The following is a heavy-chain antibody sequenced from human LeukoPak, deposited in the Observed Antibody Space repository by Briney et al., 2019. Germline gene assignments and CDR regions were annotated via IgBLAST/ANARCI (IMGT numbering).Heavy chain of an antibody. CDR3: AKDSNNWNAGILGY. CDR1: GFTFDDYA. Sequence: PGRSLRLSCAASGFTFDDYAMHWVRHAPGKGLEWVSGISWNSGSIGYADSVKGRFTISRDNAKNSLYLQMNSLRAEDTALYYCAKDSNNWNAGILGYWGQGTLVTVSS. J-gene: IGHJ4*02. V-gene: IGHV3-9*01. D-gene: IGHD1-20*01. CDR2: ISWNSGSI.